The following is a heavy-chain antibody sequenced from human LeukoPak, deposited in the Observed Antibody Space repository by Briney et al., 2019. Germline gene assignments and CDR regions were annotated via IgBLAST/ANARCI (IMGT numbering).Heavy chain of an antibody. Sequence: GGSLRLSCAASGFTFSSYSMNWVRQAPGKGLEWVSSISSSSSYIYYADSVKGRFTISRDNAKNSLYLQMNSLRAEDTAVYYCARDLTTVTDCYGMDVWGQGTTVTVSS. CDR1: GFTFSSYS. D-gene: IGHD4-17*01. V-gene: IGHV3-21*01. CDR3: ARDLTTVTDCYGMDV. CDR2: ISSSSSYI. J-gene: IGHJ6*02.